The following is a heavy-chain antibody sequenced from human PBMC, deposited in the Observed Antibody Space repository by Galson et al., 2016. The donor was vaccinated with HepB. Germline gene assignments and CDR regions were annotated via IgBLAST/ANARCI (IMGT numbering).Heavy chain of an antibody. J-gene: IGHJ4*01. CDR2: FDPKAEET. CDR1: GYSVTDFS. D-gene: IGHD1-1*01. Sequence: SVKVSCKVSGYSVTDFSMHWVRQAPGKGLEWMGGFDPKAEETIFAQKFQGRVTVTEDTSTDTAYMELTSLRSEDTAVYYCASEVIQLERHRYIDFWGQGTLVIASS. V-gene: IGHV1-24*01. CDR3: ASEVIQLERHRYIDF.